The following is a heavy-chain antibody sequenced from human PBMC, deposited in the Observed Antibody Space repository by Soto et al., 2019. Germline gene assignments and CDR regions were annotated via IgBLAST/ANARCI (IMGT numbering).Heavy chain of an antibody. Sequence: PSETLSLTCAVSGGSISSSNWWSWVRQPPGKGLEWIGEIYHSGSTNYNPSLKSRVTISVDKSKNQFSLKLSSVTAADTAVYYCMVRGSSPYYYYGMDVWGQGTTVS. V-gene: IGHV4-4*02. CDR1: GGSISSSNW. J-gene: IGHJ6*02. CDR3: MVRGSSPYYYYGMDV. D-gene: IGHD3-10*01. CDR2: IYHSGST.